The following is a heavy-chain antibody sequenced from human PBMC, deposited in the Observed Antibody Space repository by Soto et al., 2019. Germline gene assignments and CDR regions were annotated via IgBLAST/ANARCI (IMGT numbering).Heavy chain of an antibody. CDR1: GFTFNTYD. D-gene: IGHD2-21*01. CDR2: ISFDSRDQ. CDR3: ARAQAIYGSRDWYFGV. V-gene: IGHV3-30*03. J-gene: IGHJ2*01. Sequence: PGGSLRLSCAASGFTFNTYDMHWVRQAPGKGLEWVAMISFDSRDQYYADSFKGRFTISRDNSENTVYLQMNSLRVDDTGVFFCARAQAIYGSRDWYFGVWGSGTLVTVSS.